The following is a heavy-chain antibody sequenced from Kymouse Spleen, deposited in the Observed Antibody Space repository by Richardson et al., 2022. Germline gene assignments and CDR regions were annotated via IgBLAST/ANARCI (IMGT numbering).Heavy chain of an antibody. J-gene: IGHJ4*02. D-gene: IGHD1-20*01,IGHD1-7*01. CDR2: INHSGST. CDR1: GGSFSGYY. CDR3: ASRYNWNPHFDY. Sequence: QVQLQQWGAGLLKPSETLSLTCAVYGGSFSGYYWSWIRQPPGKGLEWIGEINHSGSTNYNPSLKSRVTISVDTSKNQFSLKLSSVTAADTAVYYCASRYNWNPHFDYWGQGTLVTVSS. V-gene: IGHV4-34*01.